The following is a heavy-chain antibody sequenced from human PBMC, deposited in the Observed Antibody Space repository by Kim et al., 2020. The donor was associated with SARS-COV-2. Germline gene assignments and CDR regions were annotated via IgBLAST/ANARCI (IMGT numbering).Heavy chain of an antibody. J-gene: IGHJ4*02. V-gene: IGHV3-48*03. CDR1: GFTFSSYE. CDR2: ISSSGSTI. CDR3: ARGINYYASSGGESNFDY. D-gene: IGHD3-22*01. Sequence: GGSLRLSCAASGFTFSSYEMNWVRQAPGKGLEWVAYISSSGSTIYYADSVKGRFTISKDNAKNTLYLQMNSLRAEDTAVYYCARGINYYASSGGESNFDYWGQGTLVNVSS.